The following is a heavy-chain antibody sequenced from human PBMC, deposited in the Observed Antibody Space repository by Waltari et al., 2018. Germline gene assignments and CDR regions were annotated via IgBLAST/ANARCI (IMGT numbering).Heavy chain of an antibody. CDR3: ATEKKFYLYCGGDCSPEA. CDR2: VDPEDGET. D-gene: IGHD2-21*01. Sequence: GKGLEWMGRVDPEDGETIYAEKFQGRVTITADTSTDTAYMELSSLRSEDTAVYYCATEKKFYLYCGGDCSPEAWGQGTLVTVSS. V-gene: IGHV1-69-2*01. J-gene: IGHJ5*02.